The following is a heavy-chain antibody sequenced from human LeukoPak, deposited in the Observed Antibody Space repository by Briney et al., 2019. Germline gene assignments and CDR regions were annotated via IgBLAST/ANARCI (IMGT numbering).Heavy chain of an antibody. CDR1: GFTFSSYG. CDR3: AKNSGTCYYFDY. CDR2: ISGSGSST. Sequence: GGSLRLSCAASGFTFSSYGMSWVRQAPGKGLEWVSAISGSGSSTFYADSVKGRFTISRDNSKNTLSLQMNSLRAEDTAVYYCAKNSGTCYYFDYWGQGTLVTVSS. V-gene: IGHV3-23*01. D-gene: IGHD1-26*01. J-gene: IGHJ4*02.